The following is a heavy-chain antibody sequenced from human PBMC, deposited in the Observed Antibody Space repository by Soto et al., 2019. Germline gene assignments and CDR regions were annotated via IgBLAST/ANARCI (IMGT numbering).Heavy chain of an antibody. Sequence: QVQLVESGGGVVQPGRSQRLSCAASGFRFSNYAMHWVRQAPGKGLEWVASIWFDGSDEKYVDSVKGRFTISRDNSKNTLYLQTDSLRAEDTAVYYCARNVDWYLDLWGRGTVVTVSS. CDR2: IWFDGSDE. V-gene: IGHV3-33*01. D-gene: IGHD3-10*02. CDR3: ARNVDWYLDL. CDR1: GFRFSNYA. J-gene: IGHJ2*01.